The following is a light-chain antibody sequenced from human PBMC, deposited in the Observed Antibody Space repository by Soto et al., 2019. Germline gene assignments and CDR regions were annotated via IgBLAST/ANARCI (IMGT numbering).Light chain of an antibody. CDR1: SSDVGDYNY. V-gene: IGLV2-11*01. CDR3: CSYAGSYTLI. CDR2: DVS. Sequence: QSVLTQPRSVSGSPGQSVTISCTGTSSDVGDYNYVSWYQQHPGKAPKLMIYDVSKRPSGVPDRFSGSKSGNTASLTISGLQAEDEADYYCCSYAGSYTLIFGGGTKVTVL. J-gene: IGLJ2*01.